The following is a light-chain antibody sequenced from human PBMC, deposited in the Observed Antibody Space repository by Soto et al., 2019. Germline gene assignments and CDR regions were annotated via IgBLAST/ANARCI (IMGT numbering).Light chain of an antibody. J-gene: IGKJ1*01. CDR1: QSVGSN. CDR2: DAS. V-gene: IGKV3-15*01. Sequence: EIVMTQSPDTLSVSPGETATLSCRASQSVGSNLAWYQQKPGQAPRLLISDASTRAAGLPARFSGSGSGTEFTLTISSLQSEDLTIHRRPRSTIWPNTFVLG. CDR3: PRSTIWPNT.